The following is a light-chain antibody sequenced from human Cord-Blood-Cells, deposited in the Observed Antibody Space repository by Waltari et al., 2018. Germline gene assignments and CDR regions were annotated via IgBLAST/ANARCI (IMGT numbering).Light chain of an antibody. Sequence: QSALTQPASVSGSPGQSITIPCTGTSSAVGSYNLVSWYPQHPGKAPKLMIYEGSKRPSGVSNRFSGSKSGNTASLTISGLQAEDEADYYCCSYAGSSTLVFGGGTKLTVL. CDR1: SSAVGSYNL. J-gene: IGLJ3*02. V-gene: IGLV2-23*01. CDR3: CSYAGSSTLV. CDR2: EGS.